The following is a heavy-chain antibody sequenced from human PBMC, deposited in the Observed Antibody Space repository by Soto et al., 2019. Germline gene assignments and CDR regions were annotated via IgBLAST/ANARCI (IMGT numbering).Heavy chain of an antibody. CDR2: IGGGGTET. Sequence: DVQLLESGGGLVQPGGSLTLSCAASRFTFSDFGMRWVLEAPGKGLEWGSGIGGGGTETYYEDCGKGRFTISRDNPKNQLYLQVDSLRVDDTDVYYCAKDGVPYNGKWDWFDSWGQGTLVPVSS. J-gene: IGHJ5*01. V-gene: IGHV3-23*01. CDR3: AKDGVPYNGKWDWFDS. D-gene: IGHD1-26*01. CDR1: RFTFSDFG.